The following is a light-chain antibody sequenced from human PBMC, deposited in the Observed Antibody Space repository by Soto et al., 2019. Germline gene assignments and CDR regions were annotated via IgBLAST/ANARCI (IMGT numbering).Light chain of an antibody. CDR3: QQYCSSPPFT. Sequence: EIGLTQSPGTLSLSPGERATLSCRASQSVPSTYLAWYQPRPGQAPRLLIYGASTRAPGIPDRFSGSGSGTDFTLTVSGLEPEAFAVYFCQQYCSSPPFTFGPGTKVDIK. CDR1: QSVPSTY. J-gene: IGKJ3*01. V-gene: IGKV3-20*01. CDR2: GAS.